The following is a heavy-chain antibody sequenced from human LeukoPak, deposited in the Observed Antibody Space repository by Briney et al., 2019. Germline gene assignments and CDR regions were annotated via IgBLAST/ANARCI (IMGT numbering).Heavy chain of an antibody. V-gene: IGHV1-69*13. D-gene: IGHD3-3*01. CDR2: IIPIFGTA. CDR3: ARDHDDFWSGYYTTPRGPFDY. J-gene: IGHJ4*02. Sequence: SVTVSCKASGGTFSSYAISWVRQAPGQGLEWMGGIIPIFGTANYAQKFQGRVTITADESTSTAYMELSSLRSEDTAVYYCARDHDDFWSGYYTTPRGPFDYWGQGTLVTVSS. CDR1: GGTFSSYA.